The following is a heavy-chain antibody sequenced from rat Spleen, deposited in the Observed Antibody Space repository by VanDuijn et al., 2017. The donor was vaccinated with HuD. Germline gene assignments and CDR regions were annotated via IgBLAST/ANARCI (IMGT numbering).Heavy chain of an antibody. CDR3: ARPGTGSWFAY. CDR1: GFTFSDYN. V-gene: IGHV5-7*01. CDR2: ISHDGSGT. Sequence: EVKLVESGGGLVQPGRSLKLSCAASGFTFSDYNMAWVRQAPTKGLEWVATISHDGSGTDYRDSVKGRFTISRDNAKSTLYLQMDSLRSEDTATYYCARPGTGSWFAYWGQGTLVT. D-gene: IGHD5-1*01. J-gene: IGHJ3*01.